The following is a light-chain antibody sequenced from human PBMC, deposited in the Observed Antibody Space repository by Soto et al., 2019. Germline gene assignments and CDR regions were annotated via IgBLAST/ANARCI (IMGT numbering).Light chain of an antibody. J-gene: IGKJ4*01. Sequence: EIVLTQSPATLSVSPGERATLSCRASQSVGSGFLAWYRQTRGQAPRLLIYGASTRATGIPDRFSGSGSGTDFTLTISRLEPEDFAVYYCQQYGSSPLTFGGGTKVDIK. CDR1: QSVGSGF. CDR2: GAS. CDR3: QQYGSSPLT. V-gene: IGKV3-20*01.